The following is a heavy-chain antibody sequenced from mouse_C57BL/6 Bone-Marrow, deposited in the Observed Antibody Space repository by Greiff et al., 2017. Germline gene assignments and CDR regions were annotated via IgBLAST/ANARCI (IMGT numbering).Heavy chain of an antibody. CDR1: GYTFTSCG. Sequence: VKLMESGAELARPGASVKLSCKASGYTFTSCGISWVKQRTGQGLEWIGEIYPRSGNTYYNEKFKGKATLTADKSSSTAYMELRSLTSEDSAVYFCARDGGIYYYPFAYWGQGTLVTVSA. D-gene: IGHD2-1*01. CDR2: IYPRSGNT. V-gene: IGHV1-81*01. CDR3: ARDGGIYYYPFAY. J-gene: IGHJ3*01.